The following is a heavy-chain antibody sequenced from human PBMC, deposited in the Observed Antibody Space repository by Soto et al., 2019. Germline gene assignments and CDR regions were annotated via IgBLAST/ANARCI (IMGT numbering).Heavy chain of an antibody. CDR1: GFTFSSYA. CDR2: ISGSGGST. J-gene: IGHJ3*02. CDR3: AKGRRYRITMIVYDAFDI. D-gene: IGHD3-22*01. V-gene: IGHV3-23*01. Sequence: GGSLRLSCAASGFTFSSYAMSWVRQAPGKGLEWVSAISGSGGSTYYADSVKGRFTISRDNSKNTLYLQMNSLRAEDTAVYYCAKGRRYRITMIVYDAFDIWGQGTMVTVSS.